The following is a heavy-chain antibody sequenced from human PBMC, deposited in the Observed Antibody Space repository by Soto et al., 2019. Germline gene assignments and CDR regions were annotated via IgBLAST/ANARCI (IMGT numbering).Heavy chain of an antibody. CDR3: GRVPLDGNYANGVDV. J-gene: IGHJ6*02. D-gene: IGHD4-17*01. Sequence: PGGSLSLSCVASGFTFNTYWMYWVRQAPGQGMAWVAIIDTDGSRTHYVDSVKGRFIISRDNAKNSMFLQMNSGRADDTAVYYCGRVPLDGNYANGVDVWGQGTTVTVSS. V-gene: IGHV3-7*03. CDR1: GFTFNTYW. CDR2: IDTDGSRT.